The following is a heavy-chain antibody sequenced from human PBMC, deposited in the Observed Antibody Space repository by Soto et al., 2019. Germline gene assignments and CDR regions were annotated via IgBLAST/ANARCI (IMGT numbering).Heavy chain of an antibody. Sequence: SETLSLTCTVSGGSISSGDYYWSWIRQPPGKGLEWIGYIYYSGSTYYNPSLKSRVTISVDTSKNQFSLKLSSVTAADTAVYYCAAHYGDSTSLKVYWGQGTLVTVSS. J-gene: IGHJ4*02. CDR3: AAHYGDSTSLKVY. D-gene: IGHD4-17*01. CDR2: IYYSGST. CDR1: GGSISSGDYY. V-gene: IGHV4-30-4*01.